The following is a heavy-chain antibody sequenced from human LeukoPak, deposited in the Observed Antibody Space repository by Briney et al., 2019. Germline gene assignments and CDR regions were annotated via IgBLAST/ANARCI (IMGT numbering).Heavy chain of an antibody. CDR1: GFTFSNYW. CDR3: ARDVEGSLDY. CDR2: IKQDESEK. D-gene: IGHD5-24*01. J-gene: IGHJ4*02. Sequence: AGGSLRLSCAASGFTFSNYWMAWVRQAPGKGPEWVANIKQDESEKHYVDSVKGRFTISRDNAKKSLYLQMNSLRVDDTAVYYCARDVEGSLDYWGQGTLVTVSS. V-gene: IGHV3-7*01.